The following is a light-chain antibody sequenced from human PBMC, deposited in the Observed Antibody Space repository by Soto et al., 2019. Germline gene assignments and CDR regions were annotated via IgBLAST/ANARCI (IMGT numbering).Light chain of an antibody. CDR3: QQYGSSPLT. CDR1: QSVSYRY. CDR2: RAS. J-gene: IGKJ4*01. V-gene: IGKV3-20*01. Sequence: EIVLTQSPAVLSLSPGERATLSCGASQSVSYRYLAWYQQKPGQTPKVLIYRASSRATGIPDGFSGSGSGTDFTLTISRLEPEDFAVYYCQQYGSSPLTFGGGTKVEIK.